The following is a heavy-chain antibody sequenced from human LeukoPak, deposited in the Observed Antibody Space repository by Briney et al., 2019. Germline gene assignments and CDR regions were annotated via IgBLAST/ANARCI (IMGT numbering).Heavy chain of an antibody. CDR3: ARDAPGLIVVVPAAIGWFDP. CDR1: GFTFSSYS. D-gene: IGHD2-2*01. CDR2: ISSSSSYI. V-gene: IGHV3-21*01. Sequence: AGGSLRLSCAASGFTFSSYSTNWVRQAPGKGLEWVSSISSSSSYIYYADSVKGRFTISRDNAKNSLYLQMNSLRAEDTAVYYCARDAPGLIVVVPAAIGWFDPWGQGTLVTVSS. J-gene: IGHJ5*02.